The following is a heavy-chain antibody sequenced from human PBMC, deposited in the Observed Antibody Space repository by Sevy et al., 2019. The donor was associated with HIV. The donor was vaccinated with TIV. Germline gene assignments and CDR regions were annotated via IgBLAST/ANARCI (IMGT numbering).Heavy chain of an antibody. D-gene: IGHD1-26*01. CDR3: AREGSVGATRAFDY. Sequence: ASVKVSCKASDYTFTSYGISWVRQAPGQGLEWMGWISAYNGNTKYAQKFQGRVTVTTDTSTSTTYMELRSLRSDDTAVYYCAREGSVGATRAFDYWGQGTLVTVSS. V-gene: IGHV1-18*04. CDR1: DYTFTSYG. J-gene: IGHJ4*02. CDR2: ISAYNGNT.